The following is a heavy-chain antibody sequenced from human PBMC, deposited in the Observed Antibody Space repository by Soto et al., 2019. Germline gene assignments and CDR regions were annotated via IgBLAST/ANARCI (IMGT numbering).Heavy chain of an antibody. J-gene: IGHJ4*02. Sequence: GGSLRLSCAASGFTFSSYSMNWVRQAPGKGLEWVSSISSSSSYIYYADSVKGRFTISRDNAKNSLYLQMNSLRAEDTAVYYCARELVVPAAMEDFDYWGQGTLVTVSS. CDR2: ISSSSSYI. D-gene: IGHD2-2*01. CDR1: GFTFSSYS. V-gene: IGHV3-21*01. CDR3: ARELVVPAAMEDFDY.